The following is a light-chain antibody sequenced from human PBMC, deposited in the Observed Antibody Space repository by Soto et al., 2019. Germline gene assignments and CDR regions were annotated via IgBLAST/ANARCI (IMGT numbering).Light chain of an antibody. CDR1: QGISSS. J-gene: IGKJ5*01. CDR3: QQLNSYPMT. CDR2: AAS. V-gene: IGKV1-9*01. Sequence: GDKGTITCRASQGISSSLAWYQQKPGKAPKLLIFAASTLQSGVPSRFSGSGSGTDFTLTISSLQPKDFGSYYCQQLNSYPMTFGQGTRLEIK.